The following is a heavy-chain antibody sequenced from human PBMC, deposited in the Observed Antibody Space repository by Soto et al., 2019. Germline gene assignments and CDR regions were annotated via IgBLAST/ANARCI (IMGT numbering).Heavy chain of an antibody. CDR1: GFTFSNAW. CDR3: TTLVTPRAYYYYGMDV. CDR2: IKSKTDGGTT. V-gene: IGHV3-15*07. D-gene: IGHD2-21*02. Sequence: PGGSLRLSCAASGFTFSNAWMNWVRQAPGKGLEWVGRIKSKTDGGTTDYAAPVKGRFTISRGDSKNTLYLQMNSLKTEDTAVYYCTTLVTPRAYYYYGMDVWGQGTTVTVSS. J-gene: IGHJ6*02.